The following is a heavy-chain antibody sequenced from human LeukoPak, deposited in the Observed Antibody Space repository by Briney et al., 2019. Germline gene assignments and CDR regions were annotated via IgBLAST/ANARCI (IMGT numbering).Heavy chain of an antibody. CDR2: ISAYNGNT. D-gene: IGHD6-19*01. J-gene: IGHJ4*02. CDR3: ARLEGAVAGFFY. V-gene: IGHV1-18*01. Sequence: ASVKVSCKASGYTFTSYGISWVRQAPGQGLEWMGWISAYNGNTNYAQKLQGRVTMTTDTSTSTAYTELRSLRSDDTAVYYCARLEGAVAGFFYWGQGTLVTVSS. CDR1: GYTFTSYG.